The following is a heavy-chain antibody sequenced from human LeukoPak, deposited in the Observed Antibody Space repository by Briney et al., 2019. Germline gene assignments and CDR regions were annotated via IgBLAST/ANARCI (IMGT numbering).Heavy chain of an antibody. D-gene: IGHD6-19*01. CDR1: GYTFTNYD. CDR3: ARDLVAGTGNWFDP. V-gene: IGHV1-8*01. J-gene: IGHJ5*02. CDR2: VNPGSGNT. Sequence: GASVKVSCKASGYTFTNYDIIWVRQASGRGLEWMGWVNPGSGNTGYSQNLQGRVTITRNTSISTAYMELSSLRSDDTAVYYCARDLVAGTGNWFDPWGQGTLVTVSS.